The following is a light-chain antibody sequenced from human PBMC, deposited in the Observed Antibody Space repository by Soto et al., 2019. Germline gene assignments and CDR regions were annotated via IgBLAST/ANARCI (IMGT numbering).Light chain of an antibody. CDR3: QVWDGRSFQGV. Sequence: SYELTQPPSVSVAPGQTASIACGGDNIGSKSVNWYQQRPGQAPVVVVYDDTDRPTGIPERFSGSNSGNTATLTISRVEAGDEADYNCQVWDGRSFQGVFGPGTKVTVL. V-gene: IGLV3-21*02. J-gene: IGLJ1*01. CDR2: DDT. CDR1: NIGSKS.